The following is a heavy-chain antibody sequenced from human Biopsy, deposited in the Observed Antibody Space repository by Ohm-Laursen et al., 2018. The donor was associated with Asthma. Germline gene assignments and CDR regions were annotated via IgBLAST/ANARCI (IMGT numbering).Heavy chain of an antibody. CDR2: IFFDGSNK. V-gene: IGHV3-30-3*01. D-gene: IGHD6-6*01. CDR1: GFTFHNYV. CDR3: ARGKTWGRSYYFDY. Sequence: SLRLSCSASGFTFHNYVMHWVRQAPGKGLEWVAGIFFDGSNKYYADSVKGRFTISRDNSKDTLYLQVNSLRGDATAVYYCARGKTWGRSYYFDYWGQGTLVTVSS. J-gene: IGHJ4*02.